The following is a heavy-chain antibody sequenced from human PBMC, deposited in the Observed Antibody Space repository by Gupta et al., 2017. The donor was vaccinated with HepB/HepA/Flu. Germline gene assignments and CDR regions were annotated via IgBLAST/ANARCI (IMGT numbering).Heavy chain of an antibody. Sequence: EVQLVESGGGLVQPGGSLRLSCAASGFTFSSYEMNWVRQAPGKGLEWVSYISSSGSTIYYADSVKGRFTISRDNAKNSLYLQMNSLRAEDTAVYYCARASAYRAYGMDVWGQGTTVTVAS. CDR1: GFTFSSYE. D-gene: IGHD5-18*01. J-gene: IGHJ6*02. CDR3: ARASAYRAYGMDV. V-gene: IGHV3-48*03. CDR2: ISSSGSTI.